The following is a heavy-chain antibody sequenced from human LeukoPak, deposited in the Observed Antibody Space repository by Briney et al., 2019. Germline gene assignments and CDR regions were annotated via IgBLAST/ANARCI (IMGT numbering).Heavy chain of an antibody. V-gene: IGHV5-51*01. Sequence: GESLKISCKGSGYSFTDYWIGWVRQMPGKGLEWMGIIYPGDSDTRYSPPFQGQVTISADKSISTAYLQWSSLKASDTGMYYCAIRYSGSYNDYWGQGTLVTVSS. CDR1: GYSFTDYW. CDR2: IYPGDSDT. D-gene: IGHD1-26*01. CDR3: AIRYSGSYNDY. J-gene: IGHJ4*02.